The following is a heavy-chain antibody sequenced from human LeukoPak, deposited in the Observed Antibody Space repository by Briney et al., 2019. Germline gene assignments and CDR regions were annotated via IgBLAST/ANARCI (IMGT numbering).Heavy chain of an antibody. J-gene: IGHJ3*02. V-gene: IGHV3-7*01. CDR3: ARDEAGELYRDDAFDI. CDR2: IKQDGSEK. CDR1: GFTFSRNW. D-gene: IGHD1-26*01. Sequence: GGSLRLSCAASGFTFSRNWMSWVRQAPGKGLEWVANIKQDGSEKYYVDSVKGRFTISRDNAKNSLYLQMDSLRAEDTAMYYCARDEAGELYRDDAFDIWGQGTMVTVSS.